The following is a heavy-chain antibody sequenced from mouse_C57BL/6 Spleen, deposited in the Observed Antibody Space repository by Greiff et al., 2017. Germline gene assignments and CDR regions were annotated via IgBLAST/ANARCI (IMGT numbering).Heavy chain of an antibody. Sequence: VQLQQPGPELVKPGASVKLSCKASGYTFTSYWMHWVKQRPGQGLEWIGNINPSNGGTNYNEKFKSKATLTVDKSSSTAYLQLSSLTSEDSAVYYCARSGYYGSSFAYWGQGTLVTVSA. CDR3: ARSGYYGSSFAY. CDR1: GYTFTSYW. V-gene: IGHV1-53*01. J-gene: IGHJ3*01. CDR2: INPSNGGT. D-gene: IGHD1-1*01.